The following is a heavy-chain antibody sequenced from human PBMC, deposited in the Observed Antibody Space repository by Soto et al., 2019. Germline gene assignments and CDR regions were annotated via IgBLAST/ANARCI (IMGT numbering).Heavy chain of an antibody. CDR2: TGNRANNYPT. Sequence: VQLVESGGGLVQPGGSLRLSCAVSGFTLSDHYRDWVRQAAGKELEWIGRTGNRANNYPTEYAASVAGRFTVSRDDSKSSVYLQMDSLRTDDTAVYFCSTPSGTGSYSAFHVSGQGTTVTVSS. CDR1: GFTLSDHY. J-gene: IGHJ3*01. CDR3: STPSGTGSYSAFHV. V-gene: IGHV3-72*01. D-gene: IGHD1-26*01.